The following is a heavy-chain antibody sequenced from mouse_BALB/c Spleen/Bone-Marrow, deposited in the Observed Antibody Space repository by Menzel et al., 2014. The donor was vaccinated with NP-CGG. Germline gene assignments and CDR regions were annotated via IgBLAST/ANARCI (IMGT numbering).Heavy chain of an antibody. V-gene: IGHV14-3*02. CDR3: APYYYGRWFAN. D-gene: IGHD1-1*01. Sequence: EGKLVESGAELVKPGASVKLSCTASGFNIKDTYMHWVKQRPEQGLEWIGRIDPANGNIKYDPKFQGKATITADTSSNTAYLQLSSLTSEDTAVYYCAPYYYGRWFANWGQGTLVTVSA. CDR1: GFNIKDTY. CDR2: IDPANGNI. J-gene: IGHJ3*01.